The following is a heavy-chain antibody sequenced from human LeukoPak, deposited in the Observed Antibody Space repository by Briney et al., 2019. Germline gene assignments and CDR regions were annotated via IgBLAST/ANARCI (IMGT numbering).Heavy chain of an antibody. CDR3: ARSFKDSSGYDYVDSFDI. CDR2: INSDESDT. V-gene: IGHV3-74*01. Sequence: PGGSLRLSCAASGFTFSSYWMHWVRKAPGKGLVWVSRINSDESDTRSADSVKGRFTISRDNAKNTLYLQTNSLRAEDTAVYYCARSFKDSSGYDYVDSFDIWGQGTMVTISS. J-gene: IGHJ3*02. D-gene: IGHD3-22*01. CDR1: GFTFSSYW.